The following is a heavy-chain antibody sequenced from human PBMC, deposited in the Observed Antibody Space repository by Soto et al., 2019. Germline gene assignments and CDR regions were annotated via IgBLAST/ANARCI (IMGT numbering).Heavy chain of an antibody. Sequence: SETLSLTCTVSGGSISSGGYYWSWIRQHPGKGLEWIGYIYYSGSTYYNPSLKSRVTISVDTSKNQFSLKLSSVTAADTAVYYCARKTGPSYGYPEYYFDYWGQGTLVTVSS. J-gene: IGHJ4*02. CDR2: IYYSGST. CDR3: ARKTGPSYGYPEYYFDY. V-gene: IGHV4-31*03. D-gene: IGHD5-18*01. CDR1: GGSISSGGYY.